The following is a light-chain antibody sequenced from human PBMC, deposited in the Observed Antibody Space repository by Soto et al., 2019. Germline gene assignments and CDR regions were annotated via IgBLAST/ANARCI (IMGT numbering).Light chain of an antibody. CDR1: QGISNY. CDR2: AAS. J-gene: IGKJ1*01. CDR3: QKYNSAPWT. V-gene: IGKV1-27*01. Sequence: DIQMTQSPSSLSASVGDRVTITCQASQGISNYLAWYQQKPGKVPKLLIYAASTLQSGVPSRFSGSGSGTDFTRTISSLQPEDVAAFYCQKYNSAPWTFGQGTKVEIK.